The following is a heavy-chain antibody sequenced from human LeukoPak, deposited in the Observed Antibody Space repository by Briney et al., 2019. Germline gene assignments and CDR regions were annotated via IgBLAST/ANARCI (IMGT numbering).Heavy chain of an antibody. Sequence: GGSLRLSCAASGFTFDGYAMSWVRQAPGKGLEWVSGINWNGNSTGYADSVKGRFTISRDNAKNSLYLQMNSLRAEDTALYYCARGGTYYYDSSGYSALLLDYWGQGTLVTVSS. D-gene: IGHD3-22*01. CDR3: ARGGTYYYDSSGYSALLLDY. V-gene: IGHV3-20*04. CDR1: GFTFDGYA. CDR2: INWNGNST. J-gene: IGHJ4*02.